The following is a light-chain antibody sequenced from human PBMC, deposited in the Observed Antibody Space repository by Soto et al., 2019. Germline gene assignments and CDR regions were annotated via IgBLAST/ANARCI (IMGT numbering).Light chain of an antibody. CDR2: DVS. CDR1: SSVVGGYNY. Sequence: QSALTQPRSVSGSPGQSVTISCTGTSSVVGGYNYVSWYQQHPGKAPKLMIYDVSKRPSGVPDRFSGSKSGNTASLTISWLQAEDEADYYCCSYAGSYTYVFGTGTKVTVL. J-gene: IGLJ1*01. CDR3: CSYAGSYTYV. V-gene: IGLV2-11*01.